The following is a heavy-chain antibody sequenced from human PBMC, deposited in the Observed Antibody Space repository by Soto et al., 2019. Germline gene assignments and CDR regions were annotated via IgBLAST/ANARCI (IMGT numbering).Heavy chain of an antibody. V-gene: IGHV3-7*05. CDR3: ARDDYVFDY. CDR1: GFTFSSYW. D-gene: IGHD4-17*01. Sequence: PGGSLRLSCEVSGFTFSSYWMSWVRQAPGKGLEWVANIKQDGSEKYYVDSVKGRFTISRDNANNSLYLQMNSLRAEVTAVYYCARDDYVFDYWGQGTLVTVSS. CDR2: IKQDGSEK. J-gene: IGHJ4*02.